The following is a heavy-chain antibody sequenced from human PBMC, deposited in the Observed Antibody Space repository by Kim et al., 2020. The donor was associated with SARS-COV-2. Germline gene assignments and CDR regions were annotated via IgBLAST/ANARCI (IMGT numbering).Heavy chain of an antibody. Sequence: GGSLRLSYAVSGFTFSSYAMNWVRQAPGKGLEWVSGISGSAGTTYYADSVKGRFTISRDNSKNTLYLQMNSLRAEDTAVYYCAKVLSDSGSYYNGFDYWGRGTLVTVSS. CDR1: GFTFSSYA. J-gene: IGHJ5*01. D-gene: IGHD3-10*01. V-gene: IGHV3-23*01. CDR2: ISGSAGTT. CDR3: AKVLSDSGSYYNGFDY.